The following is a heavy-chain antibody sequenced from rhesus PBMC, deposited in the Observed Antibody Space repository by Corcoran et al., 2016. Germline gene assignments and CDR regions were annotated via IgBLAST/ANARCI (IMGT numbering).Heavy chain of an antibody. J-gene: IGHJ4*01. Sequence: QVQLQESGPGLVKPSETLSLTCAVSGYSISSGYYWSWIRQPPGKGLEWIGYITYSGSTSSHPSLKSRVTISRDTSKHQFSLKLSSVTAADTAVYYCARRPGIVGTVRFDYWGQGVLVTVSS. V-gene: IGHV4-122*02. CDR2: ITYSGST. D-gene: IGHD5-24*01. CDR1: GYSISSGYY. CDR3: ARRPGIVGTVRFDY.